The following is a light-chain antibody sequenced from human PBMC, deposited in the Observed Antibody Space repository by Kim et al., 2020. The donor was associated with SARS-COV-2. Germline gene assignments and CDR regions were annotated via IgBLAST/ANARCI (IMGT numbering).Light chain of an antibody. CDR3: LQYNNWPPLT. J-gene: IGKJ4*01. CDR2: DAS. Sequence: SPGERVPLSCGASQSVSSNLAWHQQKPGQAPRLLFYDASTRATGIPARLSGSGSGTQFTLTISSLQSEDVALYYCLQYNNWPPLTFGGGTKVDIK. CDR1: QSVSSN. V-gene: IGKV3-15*01.